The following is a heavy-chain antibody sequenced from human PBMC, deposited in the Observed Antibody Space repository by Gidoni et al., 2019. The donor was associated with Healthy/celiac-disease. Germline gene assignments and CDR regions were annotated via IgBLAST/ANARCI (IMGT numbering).Heavy chain of an antibody. Sequence: QSPLVQPGAGVKTPGASVKVSCEASGHTFTLLGIRWVRQAPGQGLEWMGWICAYNANTNYAQKLQGRVTMTTDTSTSTAYMERRSLRSDDTAVYYCARDFPTAYGGGDCYSDGFDTWGQGTMVTVSS. CDR1: GHTFTLLG. J-gene: IGHJ5*02. D-gene: IGHD2-21*02. CDR3: ARDFPTAYGGGDCYSDGFDT. V-gene: IGHV1-18*01. CDR2: ICAYNANT.